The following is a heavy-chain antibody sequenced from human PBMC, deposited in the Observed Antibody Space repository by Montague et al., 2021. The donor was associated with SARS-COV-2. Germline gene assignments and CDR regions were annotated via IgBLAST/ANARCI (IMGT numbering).Heavy chain of an antibody. Sequence: SETLSLTCTVSDGSIRSYYWNWMRQTPGKGLEWMGYMHDSGTANYNPSLRSRVTVMLDASRNQFSLELSSVTAADTAMYYCTRLPRGSGTWGYFDYWAQGTLVTVSS. CDR2: MHDSGTA. J-gene: IGHJ4*02. CDR3: TRLPRGSGTWGYFDY. V-gene: IGHV4-59*08. D-gene: IGHD3-10*01. CDR1: DGSIRSYY.